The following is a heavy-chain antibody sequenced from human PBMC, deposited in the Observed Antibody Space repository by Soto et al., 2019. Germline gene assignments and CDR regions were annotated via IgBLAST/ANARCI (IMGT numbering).Heavy chain of an antibody. V-gene: IGHV3-21*01. J-gene: IGHJ6*02. CDR2: IRGFSPYT. Sequence: GGSLRLSCVASGFTFRTYTMNWVRQAPGKGLEWVSGIRGFSPYTFYAESVKGRFTISRDNAKNSLYLQMNSLGVEDTAVYYCARDRGYDAHDYYYNAMDVWDQGTTVTVS. CDR1: GFTFRTYT. D-gene: IGHD2-15*01. CDR3: ARDRGYDAHDYYYNAMDV.